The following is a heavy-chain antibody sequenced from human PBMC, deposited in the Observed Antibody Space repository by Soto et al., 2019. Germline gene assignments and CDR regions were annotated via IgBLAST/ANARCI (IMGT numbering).Heavy chain of an antibody. CDR1: GGSISSYY. J-gene: IGHJ4*02. CDR2: IYYSGTT. V-gene: IGHV4-59*01. D-gene: IGHD3-3*01. Sequence: PSETLSLTCTVSGGSISSYYWSWIRQPPGKGLEWIGYIYYSGTTNYNPSLKSRVTISVDTSKKQFSLMLSSVTAADTAVYYCARVPIRSPYYFEYWGQGTLVTVSS. CDR3: ARVPIRSPYYFEY.